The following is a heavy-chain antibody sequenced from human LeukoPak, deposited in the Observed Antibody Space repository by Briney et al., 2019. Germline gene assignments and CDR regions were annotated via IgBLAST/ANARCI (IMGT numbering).Heavy chain of an antibody. CDR1: GFTFSSHG. D-gene: IGHD1-26*01. CDR2: IRYDGSNK. CDR3: ARGEGLGTTNGGYYFAY. Sequence: QAGGSLRLSCVASGFTFSSHGMHWVRQAPGKGLEWVAFIRYDGSNKYYADSVKGRFTISRDNSKNTLYLQMNTLRAEDTAVYYCARGEGLGTTNGGYYFAYWGQGSLVIVSS. J-gene: IGHJ4*02. V-gene: IGHV3-30*02.